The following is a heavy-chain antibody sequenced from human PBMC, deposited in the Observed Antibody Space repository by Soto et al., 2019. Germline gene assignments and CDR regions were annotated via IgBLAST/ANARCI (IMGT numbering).Heavy chain of an antibody. V-gene: IGHV5-51*01. Sequence: PGASLKISCKGSGYSFTSYWIGWVRQMPGKGLEWMGIIYPGDSDTRYSPSFQGQVTISADKSISTAYLQWSSLKASDTAMYYCASYSSSPSYYYGMDVWGQGTTVTVSS. CDR3: ASYSSSPSYYYGMDV. D-gene: IGHD6-6*01. J-gene: IGHJ6*02. CDR1: GYSFTSYW. CDR2: IYPGDSDT.